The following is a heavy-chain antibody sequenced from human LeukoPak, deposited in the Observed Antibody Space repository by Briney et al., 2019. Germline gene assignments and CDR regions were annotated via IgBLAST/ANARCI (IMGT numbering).Heavy chain of an antibody. J-gene: IGHJ4*02. CDR2: IYYSGST. CDR3: AGGIAGRWYFDY. CDR1: GGSISSYY. D-gene: IGHD1-14*01. V-gene: IGHV4-59*12. Sequence: PSETLSLTCTVSGGSISSYYWSWIRQPPGKGLEWIGYIYYSGSTNYNPSLKSRVTISVDTSKNQFSLKLSSVTAADTAVYYCAGGIAGRWYFDYWGQGTLVTVSS.